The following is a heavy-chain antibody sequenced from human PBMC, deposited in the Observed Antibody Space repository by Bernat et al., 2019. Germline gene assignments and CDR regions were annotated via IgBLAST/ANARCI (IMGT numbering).Heavy chain of an antibody. V-gene: IGHV3-7*01. CDR1: GFAFSNYW. D-gene: IGHD6-13*01. CDR3: ARGFEETSSWLDY. Sequence: EVQLVESGGGLVQPGGSLRLSCVVSGFAFSNYWMSWVRQAPGKGLEWVANIKQDGSENYYVDSVKGRFTISRDNAKNSVYLQMNSLRAEDTAVYYCARGFEETSSWLDYWGQGTLVTVSS. CDR2: IKQDGSEN. J-gene: IGHJ4*02.